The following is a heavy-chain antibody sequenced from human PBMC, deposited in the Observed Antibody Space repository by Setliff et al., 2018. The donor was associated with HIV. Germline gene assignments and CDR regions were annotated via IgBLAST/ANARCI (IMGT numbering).Heavy chain of an antibody. D-gene: IGHD4-4*01. V-gene: IGHV4-59*01. CDR3: ARAYDYSNYFHYYMDV. J-gene: IGHJ6*03. CDR1: GDSISDYY. CDR2: IYYSGST. Sequence: SETLSLTSNVSGDSISDYYWTWIRQPPGKGLEWIGYIYYSGSTNYNPSLKSRVTISVDTSKNQFSLKLSSLTAADTAVYYCARAYDYSNYFHYYMDVWGKGTTVTVSS.